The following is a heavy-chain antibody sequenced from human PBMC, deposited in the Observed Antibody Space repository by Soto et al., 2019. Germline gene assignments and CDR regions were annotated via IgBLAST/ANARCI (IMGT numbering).Heavy chain of an antibody. CDR2: IDWDDDK. D-gene: IGHD6-19*01. Sequence: SGPTLVNPTQTLTLTCTFSGFSLSTSGMCVSWIRQPPGKALEWLALIDWDDDKYYSTSLKTRLTISKDTSKNQVVLTMTNMDPVDTATYYCARIAVAGTARPYGMDVWGQGTTVTVSS. CDR3: ARIAVAGTARPYGMDV. CDR1: GFSLSTSGMC. V-gene: IGHV2-70*01. J-gene: IGHJ6*02.